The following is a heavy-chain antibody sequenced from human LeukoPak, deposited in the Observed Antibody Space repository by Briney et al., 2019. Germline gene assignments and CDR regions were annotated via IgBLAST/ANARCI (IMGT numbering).Heavy chain of an antibody. CDR2: FDPEDGET. J-gene: IGHJ6*02. V-gene: IGHV1-24*01. CDR3: ATERGYSYGTLGDYYYGMDV. CDR1: GYTLTELS. Sequence: ASVKVSCKVSGYTLTELSMHWVRQAPGRGLEWMGGFDPEDGETIYAQKFQGRVTMTEDTSTDTAYVELSSLRSEDTAVYYCATERGYSYGTLGDYYYGMDVWGQGTTVTVSS. D-gene: IGHD5-18*01.